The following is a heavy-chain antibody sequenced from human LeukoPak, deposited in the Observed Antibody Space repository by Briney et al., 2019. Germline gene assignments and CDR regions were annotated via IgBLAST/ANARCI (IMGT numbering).Heavy chain of an antibody. D-gene: IGHD4-17*01. CDR1: GYTFTGYY. J-gene: IGHJ4*02. CDR2: INPNSGGT. CDR3: ARDEAVTNAPHDY. V-gene: IGHV1-2*02. Sequence: ASVKVSCKASGYTFTGYYMHWVRQAPGQGLEWMGWINPNSGGTNYAQKFQGRVTMTRDTSISTAYMELSRLRSDDTAVYYCARDEAVTNAPHDYWGQGTLVTVSS.